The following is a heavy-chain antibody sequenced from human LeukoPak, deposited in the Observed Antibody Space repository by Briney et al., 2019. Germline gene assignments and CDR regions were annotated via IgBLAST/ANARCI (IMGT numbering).Heavy chain of an antibody. CDR1: GFTFSSYG. CDR3: ASFPPYMVRTDAFDI. J-gene: IGHJ3*02. Sequence: PGGSLRLSCAASGFTFSSYGMNWVRQAPGKGLEWVSSISRSSAYIYYADSVKSRFTISRDNAKNSLYLQMNSLRAEDTAVYYCASFPPYMVRTDAFDIWGQGTMVTVSS. CDR2: ISRSSAYI. V-gene: IGHV3-21*01. D-gene: IGHD3-10*01.